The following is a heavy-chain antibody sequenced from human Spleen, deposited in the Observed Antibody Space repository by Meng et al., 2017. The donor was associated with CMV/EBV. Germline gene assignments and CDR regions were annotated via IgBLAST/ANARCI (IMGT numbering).Heavy chain of an antibody. CDR1: GVSLRSYW. CDR2: INSDGSST. J-gene: IGHJ6*02. V-gene: IGHV3-74*01. Sequence: GGSLRLSCAASGVSLRSYWMHWVRQAPGKGLVWVSRINSDGSSTNYVDSVKGRFTISRDNAKNTLYLQMNSLRAEDTAVYYCARDRGTSWVEYYYYYGMDVWGQGTTVTVSS. D-gene: IGHD2-2*01. CDR3: ARDRGTSWVEYYYYYGMDV.